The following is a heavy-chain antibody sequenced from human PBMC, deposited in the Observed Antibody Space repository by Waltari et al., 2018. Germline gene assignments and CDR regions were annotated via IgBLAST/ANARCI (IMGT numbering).Heavy chain of an antibody. V-gene: IGHV3-7*03. CDR1: YW. J-gene: IGHJ4*02. Sequence: YWRSWVRQAPGKGLEWVANIKQDGSEKYYVDSVKGRFTISRDNAKNSLYLQMNSLRAEDTAVYYCALFDYWGQGTLVTVSS. CDR3: ALFDY. CDR2: IKQDGSEK.